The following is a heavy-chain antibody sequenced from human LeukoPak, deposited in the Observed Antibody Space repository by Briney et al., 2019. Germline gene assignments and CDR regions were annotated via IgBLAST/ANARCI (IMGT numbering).Heavy chain of an antibody. CDR1: GGSINNYY. Sequence: SETLSLICTVSGGSINNYYWSWVRQPPGAGLEWLAYIYYTGSTNYNPSLKTRLTISVDTSKDQFSLRLNSVTAADTAVYYCARFSQYYDSPTHYLDYLGQGILVTVSS. V-gene: IGHV4-59*08. CDR2: IYYTGST. J-gene: IGHJ4*02. CDR3: ARFSQYYDSPTHYLDY. D-gene: IGHD2/OR15-2a*01.